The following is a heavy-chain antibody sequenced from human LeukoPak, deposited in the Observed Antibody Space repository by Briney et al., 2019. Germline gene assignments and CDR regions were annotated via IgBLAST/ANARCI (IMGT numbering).Heavy chain of an antibody. J-gene: IGHJ3*02. CDR3: SREGLYSSPLTAFDI. V-gene: IGHV3-30*04. D-gene: IGHD6-13*01. CDR1: VFTFCSYA. CDR2: ILYDGGNK. Sequence: GGALRLSCADSVFTFCSYAMHWVRQAPGKGLERVADILYDGGNKYYADSVKSRFTISRDNSKNTLYLQMNSLRAEDTAVYDCSREGLYSSPLTAFDIWGQGTMATVSS.